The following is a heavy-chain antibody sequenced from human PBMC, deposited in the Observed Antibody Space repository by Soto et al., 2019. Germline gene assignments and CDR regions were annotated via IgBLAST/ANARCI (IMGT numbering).Heavy chain of an antibody. D-gene: IGHD6-19*01. V-gene: IGHV3-23*01. J-gene: IGHJ4*02. CDR2: ISGAGDST. Sequence: PGGSLRLSCAASGFTFSSYAMGWVRQAPGKGLEWVSAISGAGDSTYYADSVKGRFTFSRDNSKNTLYLQMNSLRAEDTALYYCAKYDRRGIAVALHYWGQGTLVTVSS. CDR3: AKYDRRGIAVALHY. CDR1: GFTFSSYA.